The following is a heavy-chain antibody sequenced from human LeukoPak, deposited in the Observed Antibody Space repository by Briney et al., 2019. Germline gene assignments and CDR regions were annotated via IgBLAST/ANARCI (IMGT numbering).Heavy chain of an antibody. Sequence: GGSLRLSCAASGFSFDDYTLHWVRQTPGKGLEWVSLISWDGGSTYYADSVKGRFTISRDNSKNSLYLQMNSLRTEDTALYYCAKGHIVGAITEFDYWGQGTLVTVSS. CDR2: ISWDGGST. D-gene: IGHD1-26*01. CDR1: GFSFDDYT. CDR3: AKGHIVGAITEFDY. J-gene: IGHJ4*02. V-gene: IGHV3-43*01.